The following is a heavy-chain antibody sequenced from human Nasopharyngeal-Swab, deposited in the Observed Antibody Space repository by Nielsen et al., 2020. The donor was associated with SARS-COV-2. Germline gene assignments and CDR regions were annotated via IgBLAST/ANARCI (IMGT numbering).Heavy chain of an antibody. CDR3: ARSRYYDSSGSHWGFDY. V-gene: IGHV1-46*01. Sequence: ASVKVSCKASGYTFTSYYMHWVRQAPGQGLEWMGIINPSGGSTSYAQKFQGRVTMTRDTSTSTVYIELSSLRSEDTAVYYCARSRYYDSSGSHWGFDYWGQGTLVSVSS. D-gene: IGHD3-22*01. J-gene: IGHJ4*02. CDR1: GYTFTSYY. CDR2: INPSGGST.